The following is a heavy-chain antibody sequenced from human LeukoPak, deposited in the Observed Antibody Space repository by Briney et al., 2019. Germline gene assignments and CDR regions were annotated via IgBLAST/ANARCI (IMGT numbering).Heavy chain of an antibody. V-gene: IGHV3-23*01. CDR3: AKDLYISAHSGDY. D-gene: IGHD6-19*01. CDR2: ISDSGGNT. J-gene: IGHJ4*02. CDR1: IFTFSIYA. Sequence: PGGSLRLSCAASIFTFSIYAMTWVRQAPGKGLEWVSSISDSGGNTYYADSVKGRFTISRDNSKNTLYLQMNSLRAEDTAVYYCAKDLYISAHSGDYWGQGTLVTVSS.